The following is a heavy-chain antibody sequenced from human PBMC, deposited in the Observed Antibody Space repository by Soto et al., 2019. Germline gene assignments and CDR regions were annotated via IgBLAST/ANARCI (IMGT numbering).Heavy chain of an antibody. Sequence: EVQLSQSGGGFVQPGGSLRLSCAASGFTFSSYTMSWVRQVPGKGLEWVSGIGGSGDSRYYADSVKGRFTISRDNSKNTLYLQMNSLRPEDTAVYYCSKSAVQVWFEYFDYWGQGSQVIVSS. CDR1: GFTFSSYT. D-gene: IGHD3-10*01. J-gene: IGHJ4*02. CDR3: SKSAVQVWFEYFDY. CDR2: IGGSGDSR. V-gene: IGHV3-23*01.